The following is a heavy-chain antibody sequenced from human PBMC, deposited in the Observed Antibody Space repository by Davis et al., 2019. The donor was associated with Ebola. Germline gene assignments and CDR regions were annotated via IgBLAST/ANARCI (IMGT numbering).Heavy chain of an antibody. CDR1: GGSISSSSYY. Sequence: SETLSLTCTVSGGSISSSSYYWGWIRQPPGKGLEWIGSIYYSGRTYYNPSLKSRVTMSVDTSKSQFSLKLSSVTAADTAVYYCARLRRDAFDIWGQGTMVTVSS. CDR2: IYYSGRT. CDR3: ARLRRDAFDI. J-gene: IGHJ3*02. V-gene: IGHV4-39*01.